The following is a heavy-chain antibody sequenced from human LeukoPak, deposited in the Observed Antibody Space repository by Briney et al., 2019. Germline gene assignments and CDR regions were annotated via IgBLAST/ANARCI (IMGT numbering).Heavy chain of an antibody. CDR2: INTNTGNP. CDR3: ARSFQRDSSGWYNWFDP. CDR1: GYTFTSYA. D-gene: IGHD6-19*01. V-gene: IGHV7-4-1*02. Sequence: ASVKVSCKASGYTFTSYAMNWVRQAPGQGLEWMGWINTNTGNPTYAQGFTGRFVFSLDTSVSTAYLQISSLKAEDTAVYYCARSFQRDSSGWYNWFDPWGQGTLVTVSS. J-gene: IGHJ5*02.